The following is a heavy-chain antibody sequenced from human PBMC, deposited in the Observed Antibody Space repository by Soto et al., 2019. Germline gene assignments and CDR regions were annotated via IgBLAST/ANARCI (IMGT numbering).Heavy chain of an antibody. J-gene: IGHJ6*02. Sequence: GGSLRLSCAASGFTFSSYAMHWVRQAPGKGLEWVAVISYDGSNKYYADYVKGRFTISRDNSKNTLYLQMNSLRAEDTAVYYCARDKPSITIFRVVITAGMDVWGQGTTVTVSS. V-gene: IGHV3-30-3*01. CDR1: GFTFSSYA. CDR2: ISYDGSNK. D-gene: IGHD3-3*01. CDR3: ARDKPSITIFRVVITAGMDV.